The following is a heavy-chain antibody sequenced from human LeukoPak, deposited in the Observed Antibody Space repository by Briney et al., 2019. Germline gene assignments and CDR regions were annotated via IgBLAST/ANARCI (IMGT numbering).Heavy chain of an antibody. CDR2: INAGNGNT. Sequence: ASVKVSCKASGYTFTSYAMHWVRQAPGQRLEWMGWINAGNGNTKYSQKFQGRVTITRDTSASTAYMELSSLRSEDTAVYYCARDVMVRGVLPDYWGQGTLVTVSS. CDR3: ARDVMVRGVLPDY. D-gene: IGHD3-10*01. CDR1: GYTFTSYA. J-gene: IGHJ4*02. V-gene: IGHV1-3*01.